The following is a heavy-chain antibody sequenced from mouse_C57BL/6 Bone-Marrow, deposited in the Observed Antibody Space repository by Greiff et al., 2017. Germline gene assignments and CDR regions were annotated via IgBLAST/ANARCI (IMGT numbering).Heavy chain of an antibody. CDR3: ARGMGLLRLFAY. CDR2: IDPSDSYT. J-gene: IGHJ3*01. D-gene: IGHD1-1*01. CDR1: GYTFTSYW. Sequence: QVQLQQPGAELVRPGTSVKLSCKASGYTFTSYWMHWVKQRPGQGLEWIGVIDPSDSYTNYNQKFKGKATLTVDTSSSTAYMQLSSLTSEDSAVYYCARGMGLLRLFAYWGQGTLVTVSA. V-gene: IGHV1-59*01.